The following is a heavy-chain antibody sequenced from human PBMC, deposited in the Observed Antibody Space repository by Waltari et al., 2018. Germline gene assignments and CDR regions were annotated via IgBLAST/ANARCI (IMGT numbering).Heavy chain of an antibody. J-gene: IGHJ4*02. CDR2: INHIGST. Sequence: QVQLQQWGAGLLKPSETLSLTCAVYGGSFSGYYWSWIRQPPGKGLEWIGEINHIGSTNYNPSLKSRVTISVDTSKNQFSLKLSSVTAADTAVYYCARGWGRTVVVVAATRGFDYWGQGTLVTVSS. V-gene: IGHV4-34*01. CDR3: ARGWGRTVVVVAATRGFDY. CDR1: GGSFSGYY. D-gene: IGHD2-15*01.